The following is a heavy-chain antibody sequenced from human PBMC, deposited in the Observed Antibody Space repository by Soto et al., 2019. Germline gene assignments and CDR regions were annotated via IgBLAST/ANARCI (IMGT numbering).Heavy chain of an antibody. CDR3: ARGWGLDSDTYYYAY. CDR2: IVPIFGTA. CDR1: GGTFSSYA. D-gene: IGHD3-16*01. V-gene: IGHV1-69*13. J-gene: IGHJ4*02. Sequence: SVKVSCKASGGTFSSYAISWVRQAPGQGLEWMGGIVPIFGTANYAQKFQGRVTITADESTSTAYMELSRLRSEDTAIYYCARGWGLDSDTYYYAYWGQGTLVTVSS.